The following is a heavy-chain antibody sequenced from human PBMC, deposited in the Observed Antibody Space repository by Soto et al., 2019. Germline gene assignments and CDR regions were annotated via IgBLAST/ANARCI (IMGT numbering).Heavy chain of an antibody. CDR3: AHRYGGNYYRWYFES. V-gene: IGHV2-5*01. J-gene: IGHJ4*02. Sequence: QITLKESGPALVKPTQTLTLTCTYSGFSLTTSGAGVGWIRQPPGKALERLALISWKDDKRYNPGLASRLTITKDTSKDQVILTLTTIDPVDTATYFCAHRYGGNYYRWYFESWGQGTLVTVSS. D-gene: IGHD1-26*01. CDR2: ISWKDDK. CDR1: GFSLTTSGAG.